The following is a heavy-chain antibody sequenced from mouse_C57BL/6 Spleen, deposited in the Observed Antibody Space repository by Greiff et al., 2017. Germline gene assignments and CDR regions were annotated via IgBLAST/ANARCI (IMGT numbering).Heavy chain of an antibody. D-gene: IGHD4-1*01. V-gene: IGHV1-82*01. CDR3: AREIMTGTWFAY. CDR1: GYAFSSSW. CDR2: IYPGDGDT. J-gene: IGHJ3*01. Sequence: QVQLQQSGPELVKPGASEKISCKASGYAFSSSWMNWVKQRPGKGLEWIGRIYPGDGDTNYNGKFKGKATLTADKSSSTAYMQLSSLTSEDSAVYFCAREIMTGTWFAYWGQGTLVTVSA.